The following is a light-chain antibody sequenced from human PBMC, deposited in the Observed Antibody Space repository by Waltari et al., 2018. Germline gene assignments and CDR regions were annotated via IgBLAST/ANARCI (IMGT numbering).Light chain of an antibody. Sequence: QSALTKPASMSASPGQSITLSCTATNNDVGTYDLVSWYQQHPGRAPKLLIFQGTKRPSEVSGRFSGSKFDDTASLTISGLQPEDEADYYCCSYAGTWLFGGGTKVTVL. CDR1: NNDVGTYDL. CDR2: QGT. J-gene: IGLJ3*02. V-gene: IGLV2-23*01. CDR3: CSYAGTWL.